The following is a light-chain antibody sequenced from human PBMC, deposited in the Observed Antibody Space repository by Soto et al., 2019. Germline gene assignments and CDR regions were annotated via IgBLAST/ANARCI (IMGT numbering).Light chain of an antibody. Sequence: EIVLTQSPGTLSLSPGERATLSCRASQSISSSYLAWYQQKPGQAPRLLIYEASNRATGIPARFSGSGSRADFTLTISRLEPEDFAMYYCQQYGGSPWTFGQGTKVDIK. CDR1: QSISSSY. CDR2: EAS. V-gene: IGKV3-20*01. CDR3: QQYGGSPWT. J-gene: IGKJ1*01.